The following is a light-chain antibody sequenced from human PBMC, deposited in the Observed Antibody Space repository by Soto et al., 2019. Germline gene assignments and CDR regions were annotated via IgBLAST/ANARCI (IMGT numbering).Light chain of an antibody. CDR1: QSLLHSNGYNY. Sequence: EIVMTQSPLSLPVTPGEPASISCRSSQSLLHSNGYNYLNWYLQKPWQSPQLLIHLASNRASGVPDRFSGSGSGADFTLKISRVEAEDVGVYYCMQALQIPPTFGQGTQVEIK. CDR2: LAS. V-gene: IGKV2-28*01. J-gene: IGKJ1*01. CDR3: MQALQIPPT.